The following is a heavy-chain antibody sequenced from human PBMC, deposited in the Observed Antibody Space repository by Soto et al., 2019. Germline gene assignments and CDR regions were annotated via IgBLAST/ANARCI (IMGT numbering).Heavy chain of an antibody. V-gene: IGHV1-2*02. Sequence: QVQLVQSGAEVKKPGASVKVSCKASGYTFTGYYMHWVRQAPGQGLEWMGWINPNSGGTNYAQKFQGGVTMTRXXSXSXXYKELSSLGSDDTAVYYCARERGDPTVTTTGHFDYWGQGILVTGSS. CDR1: GYTFTGYY. D-gene: IGHD4-17*01. CDR2: INPNSGGT. J-gene: IGHJ4*02. CDR3: ARERGDPTVTTTGHFDY.